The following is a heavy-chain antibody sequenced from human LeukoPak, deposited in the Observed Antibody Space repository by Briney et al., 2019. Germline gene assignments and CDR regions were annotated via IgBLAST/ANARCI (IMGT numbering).Heavy chain of an antibody. Sequence: SETLSLTSNVSGDSITSGAFYWAWIRQSPGKGLEWIGNVYYSGSTQYNPSLRGRVSISMDKTKNQFSLNLNSVSVTDTAIYYCARRDYAAWFDPWGQGTLATVSS. D-gene: IGHD4/OR15-4a*01. CDR2: VYYSGST. CDR1: GDSITSGAFY. J-gene: IGHJ5*02. V-gene: IGHV4-39*01. CDR3: ARRDYAAWFDP.